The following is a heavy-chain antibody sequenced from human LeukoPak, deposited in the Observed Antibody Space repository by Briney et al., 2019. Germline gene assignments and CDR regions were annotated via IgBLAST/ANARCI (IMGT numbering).Heavy chain of an antibody. CDR3: ARTKPLDPFDF. Sequence: SETLSLTCTVSGGSISNYYWSWIRQPPGKGLEWIGYIYYSGSTNYNPSLKSRVTISVDTSKNQFSLKLTSVTAADTAVYYCARTKPLDPFDFWGQGTLVTVSS. V-gene: IGHV4-59*01. CDR2: IYYSGST. CDR1: GGSISNYY. J-gene: IGHJ3*01.